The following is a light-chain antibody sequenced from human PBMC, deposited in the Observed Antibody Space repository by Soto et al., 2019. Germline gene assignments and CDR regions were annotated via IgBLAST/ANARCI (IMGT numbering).Light chain of an antibody. J-gene: IGLJ2*01. CDR3: QTWGSGIVV. V-gene: IGLV4-69*01. CDR2: LNSDGSH. Sequence: QTVVTQSPSASDSMGASVKLTCTLSSGHSNYAIAWHQQQSEKGPRYLMKLNSDGSHSKGDGLPDRFSGSSSGAERYLTISSLQSEDEADYYCQTWGSGIVVFCVGNTLTV. CDR1: SGHSNYA.